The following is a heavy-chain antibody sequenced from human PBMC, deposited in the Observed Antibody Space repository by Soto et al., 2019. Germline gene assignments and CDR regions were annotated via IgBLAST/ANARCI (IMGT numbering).Heavy chain of an antibody. CDR3: ARPRIAVADDAFDI. CDR1: GFTVSSNY. Sequence: GGSLRLSCAASGFTVSSNYMSWVRQAPGKGLEWVSVIYSGGSTCYADSVKGRFTISRDNSKNTLYLQMNSLRAEDTAVYYCARPRIAVADDAFDIWGQGTMVTVSS. CDR2: IYSGGST. J-gene: IGHJ3*02. V-gene: IGHV3-53*01. D-gene: IGHD6-19*01.